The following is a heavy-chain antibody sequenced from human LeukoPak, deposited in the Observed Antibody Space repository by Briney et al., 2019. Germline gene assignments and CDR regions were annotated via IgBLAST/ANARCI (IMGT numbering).Heavy chain of an antibody. D-gene: IGHD6-19*01. Sequence: PGGSLRLSCAASGFTDSSNYMSWVRQAPGKGLEWVSVIYSGGSTYYADSVKGRFTISRDNSKNTLYLQMNSLRAEDTAVYYCARGSWVAGTFADYWGQGTLVTVSS. CDR2: IYSGGST. CDR1: GFTDSSNY. CDR3: ARGSWVAGTFADY. V-gene: IGHV3-66*01. J-gene: IGHJ4*02.